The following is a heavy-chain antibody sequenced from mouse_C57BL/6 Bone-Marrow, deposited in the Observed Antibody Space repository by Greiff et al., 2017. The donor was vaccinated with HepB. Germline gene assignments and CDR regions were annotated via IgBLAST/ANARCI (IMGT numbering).Heavy chain of an antibody. CDR2: ISNGGGST. CDR1: GFTFSDYY. J-gene: IGHJ4*01. D-gene: IGHD2-10*01. Sequence: EVKLVESGGGSVQPGGSLKLSCAASGFTFSDYYMYWVRQTPEKRLEWVAYISNGGGSTYYPDTVKGRFTISRDNAKNTLYLQMSRLKSEDTAMYYCARPSYYGIKGYAMDYWGQGTSVTVSS. CDR3: ARPSYYGIKGYAMDY. V-gene: IGHV5-12*01.